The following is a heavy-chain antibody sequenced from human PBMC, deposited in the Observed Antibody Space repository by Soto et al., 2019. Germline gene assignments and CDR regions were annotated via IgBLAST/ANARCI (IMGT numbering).Heavy chain of an antibody. J-gene: IGHJ4*02. V-gene: IGHV1-69*02. CDR1: GDTFSSYT. CDR2: IVPILDIA. Sequence: QVQLVQSGAELKKPGSSVKVSCKASGDTFSSYTISWVRQAPGQGLEWMGRIVPILDIANYAQKFQGRVTITGDKSTTKAYMGLTSLRSEDTAVYYCARGACSGASCYSLDYWGQGTLVTVSS. CDR3: ARGACSGASCYSLDY. D-gene: IGHD2-15*01.